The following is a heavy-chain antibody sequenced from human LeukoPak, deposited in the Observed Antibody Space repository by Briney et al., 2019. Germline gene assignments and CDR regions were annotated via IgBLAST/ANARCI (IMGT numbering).Heavy chain of an antibody. CDR2: ISNDGGGT. CDR1: GFIFNNYG. D-gene: IGHD3-22*01. V-gene: IGHV3-23*01. Sequence: GGSLRLSCSASGFIFNNYGVMWVRQAPGKGREWVSAISNDGGGTTYADFVKGRFTISRDNSKNTLSLQMNSLRPEDTALYYCAKGNSGYFADLWGQGTVVTVSS. CDR3: AKGNSGYFADL. J-gene: IGHJ5*02.